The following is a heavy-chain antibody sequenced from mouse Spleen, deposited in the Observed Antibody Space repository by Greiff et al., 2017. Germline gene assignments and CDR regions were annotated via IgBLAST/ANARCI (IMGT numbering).Heavy chain of an antibody. CDR1: GFSLSTSGMG. V-gene: IGHV8-12*01. D-gene: IGHD2-14*01. CDR2: IYWDDDK. J-gene: IGHJ2*01. CDR3: ARRDKVRRVFDY. Sequence: QVTLKVSGPGILQSSQTLSLTCSFSGFSLSTSGMGVSWIRQPSGKGLEWLAHIYWDDDKRYNPSLKSRLTISKDTSRNQVFLKITSVDTADTATYYCARRDKVRRVFDYWGQGTTLTVSS.